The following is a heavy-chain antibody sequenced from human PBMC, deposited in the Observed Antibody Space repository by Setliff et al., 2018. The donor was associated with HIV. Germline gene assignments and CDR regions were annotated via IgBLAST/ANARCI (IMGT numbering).Heavy chain of an antibody. J-gene: IGHJ3*02. CDR2: IIPIFGTA. CDR3: ARVATGPESFDI. Sequence: GASVKVSCKASGYTFTSYSMHWVRQAPGQGLEWMGIIIPIFGTANYAQKFQGRVTITTDESTSTAYMELSSLRSEDTAVYYCARVATGPESFDIWGQGTMVTVSS. V-gene: IGHV1-69*05. CDR1: GYTFTSYS. D-gene: IGHD3-9*01.